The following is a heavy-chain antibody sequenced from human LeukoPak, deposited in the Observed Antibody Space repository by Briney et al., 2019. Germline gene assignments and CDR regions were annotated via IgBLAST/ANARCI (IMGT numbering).Heavy chain of an antibody. V-gene: IGHV4-4*02. Sequence: SETLSLTCAVSGGSISSNNWWWWGRQPPGGGLEWIGIIYHSRSTYYTPSVKRRVTISVDKPKNSVSLQLSAVTAEDAAVYYCARILDLANSNYFDYWGQGTLVTVSS. D-gene: IGHD3-3*01. CDR1: GGSISSNNW. CDR2: IYHSRST. J-gene: IGHJ4*02. CDR3: ARILDLANSNYFDY.